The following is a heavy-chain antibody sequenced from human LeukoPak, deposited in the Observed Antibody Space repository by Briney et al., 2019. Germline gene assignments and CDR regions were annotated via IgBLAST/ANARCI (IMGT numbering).Heavy chain of an antibody. CDR1: GFTFTSSA. Sequence: VTSVNVSCKASGFTFTSSAVQWVRQARGQRLEWIGWIFVGSGNTNYAQKFQERVTTTRDMSTSTVYMELSSLRSEDTAVYYCAAEGRPTVVTFRKGAVELWGQGTMVTVSS. CDR2: IFVGSGNT. CDR3: AAEGRPTVVTFRKGAVEL. D-gene: IGHD4-23*01. J-gene: IGHJ3*01. V-gene: IGHV1-58*01.